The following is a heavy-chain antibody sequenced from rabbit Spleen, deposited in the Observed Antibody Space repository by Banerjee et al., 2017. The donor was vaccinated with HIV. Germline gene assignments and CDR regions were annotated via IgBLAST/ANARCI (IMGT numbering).Heavy chain of an antibody. D-gene: IGHD4-1*01. Sequence: QLKETGGGLVQPGGALTLSCKASGFGFSSYNMRWVRQAPGKGLEWIGSIDPVFGYTYYANWVNGRFTISRDNAQNTVDLQMNSLTAADTATYFCARDYNGGWDLWGPGTLVTVS. CDR3: ARDYNGGWDL. CDR1: GFGFSSYN. V-gene: IGHV1S7*01. CDR2: IDPVFGYT. J-gene: IGHJ6*01.